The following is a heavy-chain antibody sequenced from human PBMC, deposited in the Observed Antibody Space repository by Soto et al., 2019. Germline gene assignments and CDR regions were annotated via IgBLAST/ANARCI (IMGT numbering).Heavy chain of an antibody. D-gene: IGHD5-12*01. Sequence: SVKVSCKASGGTFSSYAISWVRQAPGQGLEWMGGIIPIFGTANYAQKFQGRVTITADESTSTAYMELSSLRSEDTAVYYCARAMGATITSYYYYGMDVWGQGTTVTGSS. J-gene: IGHJ6*02. V-gene: IGHV1-69*13. CDR1: GGTFSSYA. CDR3: ARAMGATITSYYYYGMDV. CDR2: IIPIFGTA.